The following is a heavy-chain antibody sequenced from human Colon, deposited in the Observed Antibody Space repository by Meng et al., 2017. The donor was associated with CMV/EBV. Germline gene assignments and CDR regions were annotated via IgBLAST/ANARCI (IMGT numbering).Heavy chain of an antibody. CDR2: IYYSGSN. CDR3: ARDGGLGDDAFDI. V-gene: IGHV4-39*07. Sequence: SETLSLTCTVSGGSISSSSYYWGWSRQPPGKGLEWIGSIYYSGSNYYNPSLKSRVTISVDTSKNQFSLKLSSVTAADTAVYYCARDGGLGDDAFDIWGQGTMVTVSS. CDR1: GGSISSSSYY. J-gene: IGHJ3*02. D-gene: IGHD3-10*01.